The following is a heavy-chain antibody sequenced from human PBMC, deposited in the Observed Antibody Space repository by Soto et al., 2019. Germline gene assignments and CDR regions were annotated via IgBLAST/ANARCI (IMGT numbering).Heavy chain of an antibody. CDR2: FDPEDGET. CDR3: AISYFGSDAFDI. Sequence: ASVKVSCKVSGYTLTELSMHWVRQAPGKGLEWMGGFDPEDGETIYAQKFQGRVTMTEDTSTDTAYVELSSLRSEDTAVYYCAISYFGSDAFDIWGQGTMVTVSS. CDR1: GYTLTELS. J-gene: IGHJ3*02. V-gene: IGHV1-24*01. D-gene: IGHD3-10*01.